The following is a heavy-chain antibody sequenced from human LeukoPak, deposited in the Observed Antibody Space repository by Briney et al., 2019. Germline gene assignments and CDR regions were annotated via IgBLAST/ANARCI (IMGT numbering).Heavy chain of an antibody. J-gene: IGHJ4*02. CDR2: ISGSGGST. D-gene: IGHD2-15*01. CDR3: VRDRGYCSGGTCYALWDY. V-gene: IGHV3-23*01. Sequence: GGSLRLSCAASGFTFSSYAMSWVRQAPGKGLEWVSAISGSGGSTYYADSVKGRFTISRDNSKNTLYLQMNSLRAEDTAMYYCVRDRGYCSGGTCYALWDYWGQGTLVTVSS. CDR1: GFTFSSYA.